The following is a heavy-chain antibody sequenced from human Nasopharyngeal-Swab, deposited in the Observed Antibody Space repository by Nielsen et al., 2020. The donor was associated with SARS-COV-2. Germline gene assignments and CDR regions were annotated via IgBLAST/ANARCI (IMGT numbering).Heavy chain of an antibody. CDR3: AATVTMVRGSMNYYFYGMDV. CDR2: IYSSGSA. V-gene: IGHV4-4*09. CDR1: GGSISRYY. Sequence: GSLRLSCTVSGGSISRYYWSWIRQPPGKGLEWIGFIYSSGSANYNPSLKSRVTISEDTSKNQFSLKLTSVTAADTAMYYCAATVTMVRGSMNYYFYGMDVWGQGTTVTVSS. D-gene: IGHD3-10*01. J-gene: IGHJ6*02.